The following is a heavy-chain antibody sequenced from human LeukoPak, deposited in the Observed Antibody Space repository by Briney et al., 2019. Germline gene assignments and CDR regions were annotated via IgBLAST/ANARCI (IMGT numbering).Heavy chain of an antibody. J-gene: IGHJ4*02. CDR2: IYYSGST. V-gene: IGHV4-59*08. D-gene: IGHD3-16*02. CDR3: ASQFGGVIAPFDY. CDR1: GASISSYY. Sequence: SETLSLTCTVSGASISSYYWSWIRQPPGKGLEWIGYIYYSGSTNYNPSLKSRVTISVDTSKNQFSLKLSSVTAADTAVYYCASQFGGVIAPFDYWGQGTLVTVSS.